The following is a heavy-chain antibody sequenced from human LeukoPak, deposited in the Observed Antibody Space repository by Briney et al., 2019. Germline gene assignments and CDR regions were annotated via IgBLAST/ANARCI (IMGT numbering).Heavy chain of an antibody. D-gene: IGHD6-13*01. CDR2: ISWDGGST. V-gene: IGHV3-43D*03. J-gene: IGHJ4*02. CDR1: GFTFDDYA. CDR3: ARDQGYSSSWVDY. Sequence: GGSLRLSCAASGFTFDDYAMHWVRHAPGKGLEWVSLISWDGGSTYYADSVKGRFTISRDNSKNSLYLQMNSLRAEDTALYYCARDQGYSSSWVDYWGQGTLVTVSS.